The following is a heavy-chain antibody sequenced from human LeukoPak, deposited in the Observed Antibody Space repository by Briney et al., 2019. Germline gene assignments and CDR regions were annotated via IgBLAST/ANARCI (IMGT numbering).Heavy chain of an antibody. CDR3: AREWGRYIPEDYNWFDP. D-gene: IGHD3-16*01. CDR2: INWNGGST. J-gene: IGHJ5*02. V-gene: IGHV3-20*04. Sequence: GGSLRLSCAASGFTFDDYGMSWVRQAPGKGLEWVSGINWNGGSTGYADSVKGRFTISRDNAKNSLYLQMNSLRAEDTALYYCAREWGRYIPEDYNWFDPWGQGTLVTVSS. CDR1: GFTFDDYG.